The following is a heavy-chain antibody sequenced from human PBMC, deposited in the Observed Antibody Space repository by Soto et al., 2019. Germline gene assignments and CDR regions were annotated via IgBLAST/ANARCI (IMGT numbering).Heavy chain of an antibody. V-gene: IGHV1-8*01. CDR2: MNPNSGNT. J-gene: IGHJ2*01. D-gene: IGHD3-22*01. Sequence: QVQLVQSGAEVKKPGASVKVSCKASGYTFTSYDINWVRQATGQGLEWMGWMNPNSGNTGYAQKFQGRVTMTRNTAISTAYRELSSLRSEDTAVYYCAREVRGPDRLVIYWYFDLWGRGTLVTVSS. CDR1: GYTFTSYD. CDR3: AREVRGPDRLVIYWYFDL.